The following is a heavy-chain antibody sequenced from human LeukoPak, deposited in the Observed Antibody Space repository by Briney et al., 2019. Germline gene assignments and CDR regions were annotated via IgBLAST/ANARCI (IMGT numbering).Heavy chain of an antibody. CDR1: GYTFTGYY. Sequence: GASVKVSCKASGYTFTGYYMHWVRQAPGQGLEWMGGINPNSGGTNYAQKFQGRVTMTRDTSISTAYMELSRLRSDDTAVYYCARARRSSGWSWFDPWGQGTLVTVSS. CDR3: ARARRSSGWSWFDP. D-gene: IGHD6-19*01. V-gene: IGHV1-2*02. CDR2: INPNSGGT. J-gene: IGHJ5*02.